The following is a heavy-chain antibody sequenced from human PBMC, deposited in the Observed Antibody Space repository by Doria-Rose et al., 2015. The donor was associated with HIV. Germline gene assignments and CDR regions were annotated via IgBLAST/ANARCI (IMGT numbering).Heavy chain of an antibody. V-gene: IGHV2-26*01. CDR3: ARIKSSRWYHKYYFDF. D-gene: IGHD6-13*01. CDR1: GVSLSSPGMG. Sequence: QITLKESGPVLVKPTETLTLTCTVSGVSLSSPGMGVSWIRQPPGKVLEWLANIFADDERAYQTTLKSRLTISRRTSKSQVVLTMTDMDPVDTATYYCARIKSSRWYHKYYFDFWGQGTLVIVSA. CDR2: IFADDER. J-gene: IGHJ4*02.